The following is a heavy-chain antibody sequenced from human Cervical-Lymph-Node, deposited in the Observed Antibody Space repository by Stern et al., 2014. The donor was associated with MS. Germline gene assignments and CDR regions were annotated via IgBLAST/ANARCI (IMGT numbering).Heavy chain of an antibody. CDR3: AHSPGKTTLFET. CDR2: IYWDDDK. Sequence: QVTLRESGPTLVKPTQTLTLTCTFSGFSLRTDTVAVAWIRQPPGKALEWLGLIYWDDDKRYSPSLRGRLTITKVTPKNEVVLTLTNMDPADTATYYCAHSPGKTTLFETWGQGALVTVSS. D-gene: IGHD1/OR15-1a*01. CDR1: GFSLRTDTVA. V-gene: IGHV2-5*02. J-gene: IGHJ5*02.